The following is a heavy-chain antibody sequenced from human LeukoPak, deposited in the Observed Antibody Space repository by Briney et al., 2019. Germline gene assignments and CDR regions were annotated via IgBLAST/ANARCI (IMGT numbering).Heavy chain of an antibody. Sequence: PSETLSLTCTVSGGSISSSSYYWGWIRQPPGKGLEWIGSIYYSGSTYYNPSLKSRVTISVDTSKNQFSLKLSSVTAADTAVYYCARGGWYAYYFDYWGQGTLVTVSS. CDR3: ARGGWYAYYFDY. V-gene: IGHV4-39*07. D-gene: IGHD6-19*01. CDR2: IYYSGST. CDR1: GGSISSSSYY. J-gene: IGHJ4*02.